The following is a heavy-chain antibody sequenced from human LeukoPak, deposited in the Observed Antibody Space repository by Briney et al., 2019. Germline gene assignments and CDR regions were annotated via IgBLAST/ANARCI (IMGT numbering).Heavy chain of an antibody. V-gene: IGHV1-69*06. CDR1: GGTFSSYA. Sequence: AASVKVSCKASGGTFSSYAISWVRQAPGQGLEWMGGIIPIFGTANYAQKFQGRVTITADKSTSTAYMKLSSLRSEDTAVYYCARGQADCSSTSCYHGYWGQGTLVTVSS. CDR3: ARGQADCSSTSCYHGY. D-gene: IGHD2-2*01. CDR2: IIPIFGTA. J-gene: IGHJ4*02.